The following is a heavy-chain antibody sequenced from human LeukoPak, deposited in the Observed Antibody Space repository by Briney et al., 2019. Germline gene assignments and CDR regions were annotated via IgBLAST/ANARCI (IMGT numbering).Heavy chain of an antibody. V-gene: IGHV4-39*01. CDR1: GGSISSSSYY. Sequence: SETLSLTCTVSGGSISSSSYYWGWIRQLPGKGLEWIGSIYYSGSTYYNPSLKSRVTISVDTSKNQFSLKLSSVTAAGTAVYYCASPWYYDILTGYLNWGQGTLVTVSS. D-gene: IGHD3-9*01. CDR2: IYYSGST. CDR3: ASPWYYDILTGYLN. J-gene: IGHJ4*02.